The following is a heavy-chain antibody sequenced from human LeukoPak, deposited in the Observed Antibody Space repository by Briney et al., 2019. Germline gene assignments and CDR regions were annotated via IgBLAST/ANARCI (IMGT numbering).Heavy chain of an antibody. CDR1: GHTFTCYG. J-gene: IGHJ4*02. V-gene: IGHV1-18*01. D-gene: IGHD6-13*01. Sequence: ASVKVSCKASGHTFTCYGISWVRQAPGQGLEWMGWISAYNGNTNYAQKLQGRVTMTTDTSTSTAYMELRSLRSDDTAVYYCARSPNFGIAAAAGTFDYWGQGTLVTVSS. CDR3: ARSPNFGIAAAAGTFDY. CDR2: ISAYNGNT.